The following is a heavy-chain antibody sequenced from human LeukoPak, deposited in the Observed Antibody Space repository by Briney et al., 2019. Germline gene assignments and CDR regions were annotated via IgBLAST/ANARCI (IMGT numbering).Heavy chain of an antibody. CDR2: IYYSGST. J-gene: IGHJ3*02. V-gene: IGHV4-30-4*08. Sequence: SETLSLTCTVSGGSISSGDYYWSWIRQPPGKGLEWIGYIYYSGSTYYNPSLKSRVTISVDTSKNQFSLKLSSVTAADTGVYYCARLIRVNAFDIWGQGTMVTVSS. CDR1: GGSISSGDYY. D-gene: IGHD3-22*01. CDR3: ARLIRVNAFDI.